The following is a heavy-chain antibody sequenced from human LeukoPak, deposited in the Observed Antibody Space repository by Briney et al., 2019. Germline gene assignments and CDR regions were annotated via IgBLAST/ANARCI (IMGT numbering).Heavy chain of an antibody. CDR1: GGTFSSYA. CDR3: ARGSGSYSFDY. V-gene: IGHV1-18*01. J-gene: IGHJ4*02. Sequence: ASVKVSCKASGGTFSSYAISWVRQAPGQGLEWMGWISGYNGNTNYVQKLQGRVTMTTDTSTSTAYMELRSLRSDDTAVYYCARGSGSYSFDYWGQGTLVTVSS. D-gene: IGHD3-10*01. CDR2: ISGYNGNT.